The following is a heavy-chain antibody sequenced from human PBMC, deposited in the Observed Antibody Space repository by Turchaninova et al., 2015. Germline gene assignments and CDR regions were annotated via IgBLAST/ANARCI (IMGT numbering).Heavy chain of an antibody. CDR2: ISGSGTPT. V-gene: IGHV3-48*03. D-gene: IGHD6-13*01. CDR1: GFTFSDNN. J-gene: IGHJ5*01. Sequence: EVPLVESGGGLVQPGGSLRLCCVDSGFTFSDNNMNGVRQAPGKGLEWVAYISGSGTPTFYGDSVKGRFTISRDNAKNSLYLQMNSLRVDDTAVYYCARGYRSSWLASWGQGTMVTVSS. CDR3: ARGYRSSWLAS.